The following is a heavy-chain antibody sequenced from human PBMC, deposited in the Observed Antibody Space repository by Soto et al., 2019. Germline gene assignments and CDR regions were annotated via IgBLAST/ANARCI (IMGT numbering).Heavy chain of an antibody. J-gene: IGHJ4*02. Sequence: EVQLVESGGGLVQPGGSLRLSCAASGFTFSSYWMHWVRQAPGKGLEWVSRINDDGRRTSYADSVKGRFTISRDNAKNTLYLQMKSLRDDDTDIYYCARRNRPSYTSDYWGQGTLVTVAS. CDR3: ARRNRPSYTSDY. D-gene: IGHD4-4*01. CDR1: GFTFSSYW. V-gene: IGHV3-74*01. CDR2: INDDGRRT.